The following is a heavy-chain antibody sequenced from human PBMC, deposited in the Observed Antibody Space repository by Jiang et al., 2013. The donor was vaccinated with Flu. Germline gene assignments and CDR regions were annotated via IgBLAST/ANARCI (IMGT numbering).Heavy chain of an antibody. CDR1: GYTFTSYA. V-gene: IGHV7-4-1*02. D-gene: IGHD1-26*01. CDR2: STPTLGT. CDR3: ARGPTYSHL. J-gene: IGHJ5*02. Sequence: AELKKPGASVKVSCKASGYTFTSYAMNWVRQALDKGLSGWDGSTPTLGTQRMPRASPGRFVFSLDTSVGTAYLQISSLKAEDTAVYYCARGPTYSHLWGQGTLVTVSS.